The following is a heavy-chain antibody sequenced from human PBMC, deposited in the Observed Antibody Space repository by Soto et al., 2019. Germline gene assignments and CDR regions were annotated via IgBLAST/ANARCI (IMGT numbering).Heavy chain of an antibody. CDR1: GFTFSSYG. CDR2: ISYDGSNK. V-gene: IGHV3-30*18. Sequence: GGSLRLSCAASGFTFSSYGMHWVRQAPGKGLEWVAVISYDGSNKYYADSVKGRFTISRDNSKNTLYLQMNSLRAEDTAVYYCAKDLGRAAPTYLETNDYWGQGTLVTVSS. D-gene: IGHD1-7*01. CDR3: AKDLGRAAPTYLETNDY. J-gene: IGHJ4*02.